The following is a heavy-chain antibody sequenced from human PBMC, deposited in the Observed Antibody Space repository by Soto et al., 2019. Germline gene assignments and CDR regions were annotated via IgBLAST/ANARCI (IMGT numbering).Heavy chain of an antibody. V-gene: IGHV1-46*01. CDR2: INPSGGST. D-gene: IGHD2-21*02. J-gene: IGHJ6*02. CDR3: ASPYCGGDCYSHWYYYYGMDV. Sequence: GASVKVSCKASGYTFTSYYMHWVRQAPGQGLEWMGIINPSGGSTSYAQKFQGRVTMTRDTSTSTVYMELSSLRSDDTAVYYCASPYCGGDCYSHWYYYYGMDVWGQGTTVTVSS. CDR1: GYTFTSYY.